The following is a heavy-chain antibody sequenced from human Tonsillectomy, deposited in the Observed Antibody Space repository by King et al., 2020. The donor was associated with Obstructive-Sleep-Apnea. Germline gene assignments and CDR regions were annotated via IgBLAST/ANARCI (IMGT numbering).Heavy chain of an antibody. CDR3: ARAVKGAYWYFDL. D-gene: IGHD4-23*01. J-gene: IGHJ2*01. V-gene: IGHV3-33*01. CDR1: GFIFSSYG. CDR2: IWYDGSNK. Sequence: QLVQSGGGVVQPGRSLRLSCAASGFIFSSYGMHWVRQAPGKGLEWVAIIWYDGSNKYYADSVKGRFTISRDSSKNTLYLQMNSLRVEDTAVYYCARAVKGAYWYFDLWGRGTLVAVSS.